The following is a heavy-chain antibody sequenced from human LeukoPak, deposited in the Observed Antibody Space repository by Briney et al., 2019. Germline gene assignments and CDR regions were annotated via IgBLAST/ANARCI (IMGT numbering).Heavy chain of an antibody. J-gene: IGHJ4*02. CDR2: IYYSGST. Sequence: SETLSLTCTVSGGSISSGGSYWSWIRQHPGKGLEWIGYIYYSGSTYYNPSLKSRVTISVDTSKNQFSLKLSSVTAADTAVYYCARVSGYSGYDYLVIPNFDYWGQGTLVTVSS. D-gene: IGHD5-12*01. V-gene: IGHV4-31*03. CDR3: ARVSGYSGYDYLVIPNFDY. CDR1: GGSISSGGSY.